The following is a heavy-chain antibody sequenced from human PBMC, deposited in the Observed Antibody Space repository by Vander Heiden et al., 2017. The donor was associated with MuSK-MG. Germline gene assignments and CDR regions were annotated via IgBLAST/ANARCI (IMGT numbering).Heavy chain of an antibody. CDR2: MNPNSGNT. Sequence: QVQLVQSGAEVKKPGASVMVSCKASGYTFTSSDINWVPQSTGQGLEWMGWMNPNSGNTGYAQKFQGRVTMTRNTSISTAYMELSSLRSEDTAVYYCARGRYDFWSGQSTGFDPWGQGTLVTVSS. V-gene: IGHV1-8*02. D-gene: IGHD3-3*01. J-gene: IGHJ5*02. CDR1: GYTFTSSD. CDR3: ARGRYDFWSGQSTGFDP.